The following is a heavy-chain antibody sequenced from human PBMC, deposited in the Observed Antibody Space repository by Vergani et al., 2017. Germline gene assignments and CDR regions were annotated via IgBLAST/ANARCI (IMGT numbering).Heavy chain of an antibody. Sequence: QVQLQQWGAGLLKPSETLSLTCAVYGGSFSGYYWSWIRQPPGKGLEWIGEVNHSGRTNYNPSLKSRVTISVDTSENQFSLKLSSVTAADTAVYYCARAVAVRWFDPWGQGTLVTVSS. CDR3: ARAVAVRWFDP. CDR2: VNHSGRT. J-gene: IGHJ5*02. V-gene: IGHV4-34*01. CDR1: GGSFSGYY. D-gene: IGHD6-19*01.